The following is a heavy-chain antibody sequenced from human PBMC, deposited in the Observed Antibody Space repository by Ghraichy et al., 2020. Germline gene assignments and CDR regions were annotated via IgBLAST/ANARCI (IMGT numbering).Heavy chain of an antibody. CDR2: INPNSGGT. J-gene: IGHJ4*02. V-gene: IGHV1-2*02. D-gene: IGHD1-26*01. Sequence: ASVKVSCKASGYTFTGYYMHWVRQAPGQGLEWMGWINPNSGGTIYAQKFQGRVTMTGDTSISTAYMELSRLRSDDTAVYYCAKSPGGSYLPSDYWGQGTLVTVSS. CDR3: AKSPGGSYLPSDY. CDR1: GYTFTGYY.